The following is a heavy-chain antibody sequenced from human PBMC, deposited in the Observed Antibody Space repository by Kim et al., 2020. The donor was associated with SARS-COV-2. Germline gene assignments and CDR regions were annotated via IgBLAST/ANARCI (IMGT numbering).Heavy chain of an antibody. CDR3: ARAGAHGTFADY. J-gene: IGHJ4*02. CDR2: MYFTGSM. D-gene: IGHD3-3*02. V-gene: IGHV4-59*01. Sequence: SETLSLTCNVLRGSINNFFWAWVRQTPQRGLEWIGSMYFTGSMYYSDSLKSRHTMSLDASKNQFSLQLKSVTTADSAVYFCARAGAHGTFADYWGPGTLVTVSS. CDR1: RGSINNFF.